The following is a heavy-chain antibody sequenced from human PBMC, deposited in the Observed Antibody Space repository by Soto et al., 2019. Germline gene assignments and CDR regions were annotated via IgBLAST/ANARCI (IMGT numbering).Heavy chain of an antibody. CDR1: GYTFTGSY. CDR3: ARMDGWGDTGVNDAFDI. Sequence: ASVKVSCKASGYTFTGSYMHWVRQAPGQGFEWMGWINPNSGGTNYAQKFQGWVTMTRDTSISTAYMELSRLRSDDTAVYYYARMDGWGDTGVNDAFDIWGQGTMVTVSS. J-gene: IGHJ3*02. V-gene: IGHV1-2*04. D-gene: IGHD2-21*01. CDR2: INPNSGGT.